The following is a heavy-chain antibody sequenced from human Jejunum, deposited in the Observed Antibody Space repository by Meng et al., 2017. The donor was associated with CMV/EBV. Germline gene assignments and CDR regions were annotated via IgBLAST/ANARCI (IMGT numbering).Heavy chain of an antibody. D-gene: IGHD3-3*01. Sequence: SCKASGYTFTDNVIHWVRQAPGQGLEWMGWLTPRTGGTFYAQNFQGRVTMTGDTSISTVYMELRRLTSDDTAVYYCARHGNYLDVWGQGTKVTVSS. CDR3: ARHGNYLDV. CDR1: GYTFTDNV. J-gene: IGHJ6*02. V-gene: IGHV1-2*02. CDR2: LTPRTGGT.